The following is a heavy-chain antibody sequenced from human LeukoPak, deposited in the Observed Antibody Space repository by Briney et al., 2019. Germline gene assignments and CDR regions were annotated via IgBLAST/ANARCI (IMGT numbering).Heavy chain of an antibody. CDR2: IYYSGST. V-gene: IGHV4-39*01. Sequence: SETLSLTCTVSGGSISSSSYYWGWIRQPPGKGLEWIGSIYYSGSTYYNPSLKSRVTISVDTSKNQFSLKLSSVTAADTAVYYCARHERRGITMARRIAFDIWGQGTMVTVSS. CDR1: GGSISSSSYY. D-gene: IGHD3-10*01. J-gene: IGHJ3*02. CDR3: ARHERRGITMARRIAFDI.